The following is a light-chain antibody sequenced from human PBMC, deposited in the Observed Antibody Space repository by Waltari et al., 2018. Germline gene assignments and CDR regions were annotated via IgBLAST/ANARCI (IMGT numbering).Light chain of an antibody. Sequence: DIQMTQSPSTLSASVGDRVTITSRASQSISSWLAWYQQKPGKAPKLLIYKASSLENGGPSRFSGSGSGTEFTLTISSLQPDDFATYYCQQYNSSPYTFGQGTKLEIK. J-gene: IGKJ2*01. CDR2: KAS. CDR3: QQYNSSPYT. V-gene: IGKV1-5*03. CDR1: QSISSW.